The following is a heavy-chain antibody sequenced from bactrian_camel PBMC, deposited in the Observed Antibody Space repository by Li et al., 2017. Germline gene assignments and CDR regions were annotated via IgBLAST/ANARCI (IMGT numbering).Heavy chain of an antibody. Sequence: VQLVESGGGSVQAGGSLRLSCTAREHTYSRYHMGWFRQLPGKEREGVACTGSDGPTTYADSVKGRFAISQGNAKNSIVLQMDNLRSEDTAIYYCAATDDRNWSPLARHLITGARGPRSPSP. CDR3: AATDDRNWSPLARHLIT. CDR1: EHTYSRYH. J-gene: IGHJ4*01. D-gene: IGHD7*01. CDR2: TGSDGPT. V-gene: IGHV3S55*01.